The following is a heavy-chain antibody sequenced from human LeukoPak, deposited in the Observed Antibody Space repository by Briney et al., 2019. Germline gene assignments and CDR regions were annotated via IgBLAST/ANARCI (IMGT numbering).Heavy chain of an antibody. Sequence: GGSLRLSCAASGFTFSSYGMHWVRQAPGKGREWVAFIRYDGSNKYYADSVKGRFTISRDNSKNTLYLQMNSLRAEDTAVYYCAKDSAPSSSWDIIDYWGRGTLVTVSS. CDR1: GFTFSSYG. V-gene: IGHV3-30*02. J-gene: IGHJ4*02. CDR3: AKDSAPSSSWDIIDY. D-gene: IGHD6-13*01. CDR2: IRYDGSNK.